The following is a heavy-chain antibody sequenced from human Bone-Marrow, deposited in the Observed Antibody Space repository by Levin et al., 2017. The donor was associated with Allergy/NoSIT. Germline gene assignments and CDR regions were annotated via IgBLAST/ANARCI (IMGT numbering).Heavy chain of an antibody. D-gene: IGHD1-1*01. CDR3: VGTGTFDY. V-gene: IGHV3-43*01. CDR2: ISWDGGST. J-gene: IGHJ4*02. Sequence: GGSLRLSCAASGFTFDDYTMHWVRQAPGKGLEWVSLISWDGGSTYYADSVKGRFTISRDNSKNSLYLQMNSLRTEDTALYYCVGTGTFDYWGQGTLVTVSS. CDR1: GFTFDDYT.